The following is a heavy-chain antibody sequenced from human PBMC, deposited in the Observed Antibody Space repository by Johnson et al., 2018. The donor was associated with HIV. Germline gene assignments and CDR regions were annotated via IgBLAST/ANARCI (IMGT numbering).Heavy chain of an antibody. CDR3: ASERVGVTGPTRAFDI. Sequence: QVQLVESGGGVVQPGRSLRLSCAASGVTFSSHAMHWVRQAPGKGLDWVTVISCDGSNIYYADSVKGRFTISRANSKNTLHLQMNSLRPEDTAVYYCASERVGVTGPTRAFDIWGQGTMVIVSS. CDR1: GVTFSSHA. V-gene: IGHV3-30-3*01. D-gene: IGHD6-19*01. J-gene: IGHJ3*02. CDR2: ISCDGSNI.